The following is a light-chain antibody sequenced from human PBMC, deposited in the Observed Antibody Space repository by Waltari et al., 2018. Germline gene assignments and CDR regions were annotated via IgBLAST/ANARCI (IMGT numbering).Light chain of an antibody. CDR1: SLRSCY. CDR3: NSRDTSGHHVL. J-gene: IGLJ2*01. Sequence: SSELTQDPAVSVALGQTVNITCQGDSLRSCYPSWYQQKPGQAPLLVIYAKDIRPSGIPDRFSGSRSGNTASLTITGAQAEDEADYYCNSRDTSGHHVLFGGGTKVTVL. CDR2: AKD. V-gene: IGLV3-19*01.